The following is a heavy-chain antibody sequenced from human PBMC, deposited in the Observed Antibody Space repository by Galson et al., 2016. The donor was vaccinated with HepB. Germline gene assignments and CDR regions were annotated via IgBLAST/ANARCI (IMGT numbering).Heavy chain of an antibody. V-gene: IGHV1-2*02. Sequence: SVKVSCKAVGYKFTGDYLHWVRQAPGQGLEWLGWINPKSGGTKYSQKFQGRVTITRDTSASTAYMELSSLRSEDTAVYYCWWELLTRLNAYDMWGQGTLVTVSS. CDR2: INPKSGGT. D-gene: IGHD1-26*01. CDR3: WWELLTRLNAYDM. J-gene: IGHJ3*02. CDR1: GYKFTGDY.